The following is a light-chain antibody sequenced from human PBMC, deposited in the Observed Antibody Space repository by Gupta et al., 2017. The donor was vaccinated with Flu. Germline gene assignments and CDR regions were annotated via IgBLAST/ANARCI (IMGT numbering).Light chain of an antibody. CDR3: QQYYSTPPT. J-gene: IGKJ1*01. CDR2: WAS. Sequence: DIVMTQSPDSLPLSLGDRATINCKSSQSVLYSSNNKNYLAWYQQKPGQPPKLLIYWASTRDSGVPDRFSGSGSGTDFTLTISSLQAEDVAVYYCQQYYSTPPTFGQGTKVEIK. V-gene: IGKV4-1*01. CDR1: QSVLYSSNNKNY.